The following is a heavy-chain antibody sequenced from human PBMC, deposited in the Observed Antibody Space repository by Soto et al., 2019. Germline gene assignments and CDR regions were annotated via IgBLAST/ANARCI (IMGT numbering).Heavy chain of an antibody. J-gene: IGHJ4*02. V-gene: IGHV1-2*02. CDR3: ATALHSGTYHSPSDY. CDR2: INPNSGGT. CDR1: GYTFTGYY. D-gene: IGHD1-26*01. Sequence: ASVKVSCKASGYTFTGYYIHWVRQAPGRGLEWMGWINPNSGGTNYAQKFQGRVTMTRDTSISTAYMELSRLRSDDTAVYYCATALHSGTYHSPSDYWGQGTLVTVSS.